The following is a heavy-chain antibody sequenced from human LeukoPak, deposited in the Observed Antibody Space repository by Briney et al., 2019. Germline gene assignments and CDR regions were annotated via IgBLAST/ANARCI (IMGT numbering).Heavy chain of an antibody. CDR1: GFTVSSNY. CDR3: ARASPAIAARDY. D-gene: IGHD6-6*01. CDR2: IYSGGST. Sequence: GGSLRLSCAASGFTVSSNYMSWVRQAPGKGLEWVSVIYSGGSTYYADSVKGRFTISRDNSKNTLYLQMNSLRAEDTAVYYCARASPAIAARDYWGQGTLVTVSS. J-gene: IGHJ4*02. V-gene: IGHV3-53*01.